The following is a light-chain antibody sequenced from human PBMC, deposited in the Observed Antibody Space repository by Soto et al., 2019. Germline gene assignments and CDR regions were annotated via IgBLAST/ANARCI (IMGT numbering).Light chain of an antibody. CDR2: DAS. V-gene: IGKV1-5*01. CDR3: QQYNSYSGT. Sequence: DLPMNHSPSTLSASVGDRVTITCRASQSISSWLAWYQQKPGKAPKLLIYDASSLESGVPSRFSGSGSGTEFTLTISSLQTDDFATYYCQQYNSYSGTVGQGTKVDIK. CDR1: QSISSW. J-gene: IGKJ1*01.